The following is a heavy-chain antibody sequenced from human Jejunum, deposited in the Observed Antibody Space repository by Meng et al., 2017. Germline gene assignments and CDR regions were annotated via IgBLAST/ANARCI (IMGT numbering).Heavy chain of an antibody. CDR1: GSTFSDYN. CDR3: ARDLSVSNYNYYFAY. Sequence: ASVKVSCKPSGSTFSDYNMHWMRQAPGQGLEWMGWIKPYNGGTNYAQKFQGRVTMTRDNSISTGYMELSDLRSDDTAIYYCARDLSVSNYNYYFAYWGQGTLVTVSS. V-gene: IGHV1-2*02. D-gene: IGHD1-26*01. J-gene: IGHJ4*02. CDR2: IKPYNGGT.